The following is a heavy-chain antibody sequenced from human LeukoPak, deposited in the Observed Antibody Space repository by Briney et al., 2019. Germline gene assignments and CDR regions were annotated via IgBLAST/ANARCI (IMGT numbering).Heavy chain of an antibody. J-gene: IGHJ5*02. CDR1: GYTFTSYA. D-gene: IGHD2-2*01. V-gene: IGHV7-4-1*02. CDR3: ARAEVGYCSSTSCLNWFDP. Sequence: ASVKVSCKASGYTFTSYAMNWVRQAPGQGLEWMGWINTNTGNPTCAQGFTGRFVFSLDTSVSTAYLQISSLKAEDTAVYYCARAEVGYCSSTSCLNWFDPWGQGTLVTVSS. CDR2: INTNTGNP.